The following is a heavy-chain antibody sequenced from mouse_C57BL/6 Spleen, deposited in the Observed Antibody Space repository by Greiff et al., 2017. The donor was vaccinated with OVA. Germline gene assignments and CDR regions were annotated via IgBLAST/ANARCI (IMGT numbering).Heavy chain of an antibody. V-gene: IGHV1-80*01. CDR1: GYAFSSYW. CDR3: ARSPLDYGSSYRYFDV. D-gene: IGHD1-1*01. CDR2: IYPGDGDT. Sequence: VMLVESGAELVKPGASVKISCKASGYAFSSYWMNWVKQRPGKGLEWIGQIYPGDGDTNYNGKFKGKATLTADKSSSTAYMQLSSLTSEDSAVYFCARSPLDYGSSYRYFDVWGTGTTVTVSS. J-gene: IGHJ1*03.